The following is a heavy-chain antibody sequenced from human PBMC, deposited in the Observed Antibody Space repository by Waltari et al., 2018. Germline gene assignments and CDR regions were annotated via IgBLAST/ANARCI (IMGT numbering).Heavy chain of an antibody. V-gene: IGHV1-69*05. CDR3: AMPPLRTQGGYYGPDDY. J-gene: IGHJ4*02. D-gene: IGHD3-22*01. CDR2: IIPIFGTA. Sequence: QVQLVQSGAEVKKPGSSVKVSCKASGGTLSGYAISRVRQAPGQGLEWMGGIIPIFGTANYAQKFQGRVTITTDESTSTAYMELSSLRSEDTAVYYCAMPPLRTQGGYYGPDDYWGQGTLVTVSS. CDR1: GGTLSGYA.